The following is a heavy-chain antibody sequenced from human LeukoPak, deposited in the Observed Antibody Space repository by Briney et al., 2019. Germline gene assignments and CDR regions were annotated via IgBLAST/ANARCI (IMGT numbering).Heavy chain of an antibody. D-gene: IGHD3-3*01. CDR2: IIPILGIA. Sequence: SVKVSCKASGGTFSSYTISWVRQAPGQGLEWMGRIIPILGIANYAQKFQGRVTITADKSTGTAYMELSSLRSEDTAVYYCARFWSGPNWFDPWGQGTLATVSS. J-gene: IGHJ5*02. V-gene: IGHV1-69*02. CDR3: ARFWSGPNWFDP. CDR1: GGTFSSYT.